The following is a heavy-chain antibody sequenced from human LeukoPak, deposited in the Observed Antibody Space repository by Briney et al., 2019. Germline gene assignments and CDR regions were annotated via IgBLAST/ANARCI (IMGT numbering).Heavy chain of an antibody. CDR2: ITISSTYI. D-gene: IGHD3-9*01. Sequence: KTGGSLRLSCAASGFSFSTYHMKWVRQASGKGLELVRFITISSTYIYHEKSLKGGFTISRDNAKNSLFLQMNSLRAEDTSVYYCARVLRDYYFDYWGQGTPVTVSS. CDR1: GFSFSTYH. V-gene: IGHV3-21*01. CDR3: ARVLRDYYFDY. J-gene: IGHJ4*02.